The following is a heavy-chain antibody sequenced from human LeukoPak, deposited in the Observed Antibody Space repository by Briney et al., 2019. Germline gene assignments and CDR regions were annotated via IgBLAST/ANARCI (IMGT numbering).Heavy chain of an antibody. D-gene: IGHD1-26*01. CDR3: ASVGGSYFAFDI. Sequence: PSETLSLTCTVSGYSISSGYYWGWIRQPPGKGLEWIGSIYHSGSTYHNPSLKSRVTIPVDTSKNQFSLKLSSVTAADTAVYYCASVGGSYFAFDIWGQGTMVTVSS. CDR1: GYSISSGYY. V-gene: IGHV4-38-2*02. CDR2: IYHSGST. J-gene: IGHJ3*02.